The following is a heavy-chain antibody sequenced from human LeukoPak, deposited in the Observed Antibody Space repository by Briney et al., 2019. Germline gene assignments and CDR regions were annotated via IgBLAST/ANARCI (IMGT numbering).Heavy chain of an antibody. CDR1: GFTFSSYS. Sequence: PGGSLTLTCAASGFTFSSYSMNWVLQAPGQWLLWFSYISNSGRTIYYEHSVKGRFTISRDNAKNSLYLQIHSLRAKDTAVYYIPELGINMIGGVWGQGTTVTISS. V-gene: IGHV3-48*04. CDR2: ISNSGRTI. D-gene: IGHD3-10*02. CDR3: PELGINMIGGV. J-gene: IGHJ6*02.